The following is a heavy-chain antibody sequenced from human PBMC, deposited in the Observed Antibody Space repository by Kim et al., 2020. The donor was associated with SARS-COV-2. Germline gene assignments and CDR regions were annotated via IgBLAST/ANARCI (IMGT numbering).Heavy chain of an antibody. CDR2: ISGNGGST. J-gene: IGHJ5*02. D-gene: IGHD2-8*01. V-gene: IGHV3-23*01. Sequence: GGSLRLSCAASGFTFSNYAMNWVRQAPGKGLEWVSSISGNGGSTYYAESVKGRFTISRDNSKHTLYRQMNSLRAEATAVYYCAKSPQVYAVYSSGAGDLVSASPEPPSGAPRSPPW. CDR1: GFTFSNYA. CDR3: AKSPQVYAVYSSGAGDLVSASPEPPSGAPRSPP.